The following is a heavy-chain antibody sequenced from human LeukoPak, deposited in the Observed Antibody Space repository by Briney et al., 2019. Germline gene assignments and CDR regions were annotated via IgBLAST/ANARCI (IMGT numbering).Heavy chain of an antibody. CDR3: ARPNRYDLYFDY. V-gene: IGHV4-59*01. CDR2: IYYSGSS. Sequence: SETLSLTCTVSGGSINNSYWTWIRQPPGKGLEWIGYIYYSGSSNYNPSLKSRVTISVDTSKNQFSLKLSSVTAADTAVYYCARPNRYDLYFDYWGQGTLVTVSS. CDR1: GGSINNSY. J-gene: IGHJ4*02. D-gene: IGHD5-12*01.